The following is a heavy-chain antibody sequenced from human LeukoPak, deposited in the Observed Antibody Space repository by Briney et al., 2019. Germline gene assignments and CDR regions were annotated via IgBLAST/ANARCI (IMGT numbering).Heavy chain of an antibody. D-gene: IGHD6-19*01. J-gene: IGHJ4*02. CDR2: IYHSGST. V-gene: IGHV4-4*02. CDR3: ARDSGYSSGWYGH. CDR1: GGSINNNTW. Sequence: SETLSLTCAVSGGSINNNTWWSWVRQPPGEGLEWIGEIYHSGSTNHNPSLKSRVTISVDKSENQFSLKLSSVTAADTAVYYCARDSGYSSGWYGHWGQGTLVTVSS.